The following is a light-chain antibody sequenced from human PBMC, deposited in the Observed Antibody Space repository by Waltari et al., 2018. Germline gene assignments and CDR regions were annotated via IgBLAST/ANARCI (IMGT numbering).Light chain of an antibody. V-gene: IGKV3-15*01. CDR3: QQSSNWPRT. Sequence: EIVMTQSPATPSVSPGGRATLSCRASQSVSSNLAWYQQKPGQAPRLLIYGASTRATGIPARFSGSGSGTEFTLTISSLQSEDFAVYYCQQSSNWPRTFGQGTKVEIK. CDR2: GAS. CDR1: QSVSSN. J-gene: IGKJ1*01.